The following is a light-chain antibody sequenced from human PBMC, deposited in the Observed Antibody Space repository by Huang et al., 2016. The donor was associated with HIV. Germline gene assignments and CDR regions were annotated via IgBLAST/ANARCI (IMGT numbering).Light chain of an antibody. V-gene: IGKV3-15*01. CDR1: QSVSSN. Sequence: EIVMTQSPATLSVSPGERATLSCRASQSVSSNLAWYQQKPGQAPRLLSYGESTRATGIPARFSGSGSGTEFTLTISSLQSEDFAVYYCQQYNNWPRTFGQGTKVEIK. CDR2: GES. CDR3: QQYNNWPRT. J-gene: IGKJ1*01.